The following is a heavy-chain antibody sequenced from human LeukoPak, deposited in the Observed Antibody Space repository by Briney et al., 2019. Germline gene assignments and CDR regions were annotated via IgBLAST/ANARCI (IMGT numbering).Heavy chain of an antibody. Sequence: GGXLRLSCAASGFTFSSAWLTWVRQPPGKGLEWVGHIKSRTDGGSTDYSAPVKGRFSVSRDDSKNTVYLQMNSLRTEDSAVYYCATEFYSNGYNFWGQGTPVTVSS. V-gene: IGHV3-15*01. D-gene: IGHD5-24*01. J-gene: IGHJ4*02. CDR1: GFTFSSAW. CDR2: IKSRTDGGST. CDR3: ATEFYSNGYNF.